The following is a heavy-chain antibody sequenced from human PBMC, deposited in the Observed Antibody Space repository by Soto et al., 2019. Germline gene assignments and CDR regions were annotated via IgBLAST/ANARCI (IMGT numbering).Heavy chain of an antibody. J-gene: IGHJ4*02. Sequence: EVQLLESGGGLVQPGGSLRLSCAVSGLTFTSVDLSWVRQPPGKGLEWVSASDGSDLSTHYGDSVKGRFTISRDSSKNMLYLQMNSLSAEETAVYYCVKHSWDYWGQGTLVTVSS. CDR2: SDGSDLST. CDR3: VKHSWDY. CDR1: GLTFTSVD. D-gene: IGHD1-26*01. V-gene: IGHV3-23*01.